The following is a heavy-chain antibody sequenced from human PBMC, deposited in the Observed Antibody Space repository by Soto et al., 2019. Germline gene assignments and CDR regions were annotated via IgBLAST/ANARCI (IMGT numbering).Heavy chain of an antibody. V-gene: IGHV3-30-3*01. CDR3: ARQPRITIFGVAFTLFDY. J-gene: IGHJ4*02. CDR2: ISYDGSNK. CDR1: GFTFSSYA. D-gene: IGHD3-3*01. Sequence: GGSLRLSCAASGFTFSSYAMHWVRQAPGKGLEWVAVISYDGSNKYYADSVKGRFTISRDNSKNTLYLQMNSLRAEDTAAYYCARQPRITIFGVAFTLFDYWGQGTLVTVSS.